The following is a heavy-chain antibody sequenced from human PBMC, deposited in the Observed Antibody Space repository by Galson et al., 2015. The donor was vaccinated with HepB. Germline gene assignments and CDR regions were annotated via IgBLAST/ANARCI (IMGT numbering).Heavy chain of an antibody. J-gene: IGHJ2*01. CDR1: GFTFSDYY. V-gene: IGHV3-11*06. Sequence: SLRLSCAASGFTFSDYYMSWIRQAPGKGLEWVSYISSSSSYTNYADSVKGRFTISRDNAKSSLYLQMNSLRAEDTAVYYCARYSSTYWYFDLWGRGTLVTVSS. D-gene: IGHD6-13*01. CDR2: ISSSSSYT. CDR3: ARYSSTYWYFDL.